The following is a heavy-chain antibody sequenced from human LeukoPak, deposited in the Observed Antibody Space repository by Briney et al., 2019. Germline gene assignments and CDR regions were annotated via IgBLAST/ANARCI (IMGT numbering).Heavy chain of an antibody. V-gene: IGHV3-30*02. D-gene: IGHD6-13*01. J-gene: IGHJ5*02. CDR3: AKDLAAAGTKEWFDP. CDR2: IRYDGSNK. Sequence: GGSLRLSCAASGFTFSSYGMHWVRQAPGKGLEWVAFIRYDGSNKYCADSVKGRFTISRDNSKNTLYLQMNSLRAEDTAVYYCAKDLAAAGTKEWFDPWGQGTLVTVSS. CDR1: GFTFSSYG.